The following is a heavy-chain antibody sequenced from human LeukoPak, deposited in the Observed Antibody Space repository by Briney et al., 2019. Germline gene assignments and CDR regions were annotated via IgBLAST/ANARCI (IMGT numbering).Heavy chain of an antibody. J-gene: IGHJ5*02. Sequence: TLSLTCAVPGGSISSGGYSWSWIRQPPGKGLEWIGYIYHSGSTYYNPSLKSRVTISVDRSKNQFSLKLSSVTAADTAVYYCAREDPLRNWFDPWGQGTLVTVSS. CDR1: GGSISSGGYS. CDR3: AREDPLRNWFDP. CDR2: IYHSGST. V-gene: IGHV4-30-2*01.